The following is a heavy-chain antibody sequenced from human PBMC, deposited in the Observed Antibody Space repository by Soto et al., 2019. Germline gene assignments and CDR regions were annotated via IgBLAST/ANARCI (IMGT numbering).Heavy chain of an antibody. CDR1: GYTFTAHY. V-gene: IGHV1-2*02. CDR2: INPHGGAT. Sequence: VSVKVSGMASGYTFTAHYMDWVRQAAGRGLEWVGWINPHGGATNYAQKFQGRVTLTRDTSISTAYMELSRLRSDDSAGYYCASDSTVHGFYFYYYGMGVRGQGNTVTASS. J-gene: IGHJ6*02. CDR3: ASDSTVHGFYFYYYGMGV.